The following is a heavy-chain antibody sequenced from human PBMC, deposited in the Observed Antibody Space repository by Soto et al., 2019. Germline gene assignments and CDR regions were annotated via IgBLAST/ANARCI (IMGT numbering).Heavy chain of an antibody. Sequence: RRSLRLSCEASGFTFNTYSMHWVRQPPGKGLEWLAAIWYDGTQKYYADSVKGRFIISRDNSKKTLYLEMNSLRAEDTAVYYCARAGGTTVTGLWHFDSWGQGTLVTVSS. CDR3: ARAGGTTVTGLWHFDS. D-gene: IGHD4-17*01. CDR1: GFTFNTYS. J-gene: IGHJ4*02. V-gene: IGHV3-33*01. CDR2: IWYDGTQK.